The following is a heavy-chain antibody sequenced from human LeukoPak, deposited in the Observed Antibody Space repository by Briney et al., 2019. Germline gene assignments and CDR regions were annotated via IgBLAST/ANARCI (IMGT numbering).Heavy chain of an antibody. D-gene: IGHD3-3*01. CDR1: GVTHSIHR. CDR3: ARDERVDLYYYYYMDV. J-gene: IGHJ6*03. Sequence: GGSLRLSCAASGVTHSIHRMSGVRPAPGKGREWVANIKQDGSEKYYVDSVKGRFTISRDNAKTSLYLQMNSLRAEDTAVYYCARDERVDLYYYYYMDVWGKGTTVTVS. V-gene: IGHV3-7*01. CDR2: IKQDGSEK.